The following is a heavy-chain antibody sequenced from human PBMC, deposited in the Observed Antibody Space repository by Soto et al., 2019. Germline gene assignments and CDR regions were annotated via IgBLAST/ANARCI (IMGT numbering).Heavy chain of an antibody. CDR3: ARIEDGETYGMDV. V-gene: IGHV2-70*01. J-gene: IGHJ6*02. D-gene: IGHD4-17*01. CDR1: GFSRSTSGMC. CDR2: IDWDDDK. Sequence: SVPTRVNPTQTLTLTCTFSGFSRSTSGMCVSWIRQPPGKALEWLALIDWDDDKYYSTPLKTRLTISKDTSKNQVVLTMTNMDPVDTATYYCARIEDGETYGMDVWGQGTTVTVSS.